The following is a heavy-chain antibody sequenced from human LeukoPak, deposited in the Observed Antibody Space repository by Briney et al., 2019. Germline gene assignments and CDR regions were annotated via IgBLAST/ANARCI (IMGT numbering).Heavy chain of an antibody. D-gene: IGHD3-3*01. Sequence: GGSLRLSCAASGFTFSSYAMHWVRQAPGKGLEYVSAISSNGGSTYYANSVKGRFTISRDNSKNTLYLQMGSLRAEDMAVYYCARDRIFGAGYNWFDPWGQGTLVTVSS. CDR3: ARDRIFGAGYNWFDP. J-gene: IGHJ5*02. V-gene: IGHV3-64*01. CDR1: GFTFSSYA. CDR2: ISSNGGST.